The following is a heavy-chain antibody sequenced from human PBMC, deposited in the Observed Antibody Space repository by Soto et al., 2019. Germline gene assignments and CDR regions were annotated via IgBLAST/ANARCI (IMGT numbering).Heavy chain of an antibody. J-gene: IGHJ4*02. CDR3: VRNRDFGDLRLFDS. V-gene: IGHV3-30-3*01. CDR1: GFTFSSYA. Sequence: GGSLRLSCAASGFTFSSYAMHWVRQAPGKGLEWVAVISYDGSNKYYADSVKGRFTISRDNSKNTLYLQMNSLRAEDTALYYCVRNRDFGDLRLFDSWGQGTLVTVSS. CDR2: ISYDGSNK. D-gene: IGHD4-17*01.